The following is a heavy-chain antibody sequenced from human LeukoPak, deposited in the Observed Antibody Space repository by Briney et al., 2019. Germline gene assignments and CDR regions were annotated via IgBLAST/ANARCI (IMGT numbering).Heavy chain of an antibody. V-gene: IGHV4-59*01. CDR2: IYYSGST. D-gene: IGHD3-16*01. CDR1: GGSISSYY. J-gene: IGHJ6*03. CDR3: ARFGRGGYYYMDV. Sequence: SETLSLTCTVSGGSISSYYWSWIRQPPGTGLEWIGYIYYSGSTNYNPSLKSRVTISVDTSKNQFSLKLSSVTAADTAVYNCARFGRGGYYYMDVWGKGTTVTVSS.